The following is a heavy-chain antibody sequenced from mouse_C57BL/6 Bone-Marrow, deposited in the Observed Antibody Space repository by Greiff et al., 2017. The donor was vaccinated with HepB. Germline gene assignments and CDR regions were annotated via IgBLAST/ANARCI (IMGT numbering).Heavy chain of an antibody. Sequence: QVQLKQPGAELVKPGASVKMSCKASGYTFTSYWITWVKQRPGQGLEWIGDIYPGSGSTNYNEKFKSKATLTVDTSSSTAYMQLSSLTSEDSAVYYCARGMDYGSSYWYFDVWGTGTTVTVSS. D-gene: IGHD1-1*01. CDR2: IYPGSGST. V-gene: IGHV1-55*01. J-gene: IGHJ1*03. CDR3: ARGMDYGSSYWYFDV. CDR1: GYTFTSYW.